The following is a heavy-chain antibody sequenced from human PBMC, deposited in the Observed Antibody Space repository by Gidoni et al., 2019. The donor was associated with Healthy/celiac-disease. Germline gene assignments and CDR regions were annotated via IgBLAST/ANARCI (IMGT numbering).Heavy chain of an antibody. J-gene: IGHJ6*02. CDR3: ARGSYDFWSGYYFYYGMDV. Sequence: QVQLVQSGAEVKKPGSSVKVSCKASVGTFSSYAISWVRQAPGQGLEWMGGIIPIFGTANYAQKFQGRVTITADESTSTAYMELSSLRSEDTAVYYCARGSYDFWSGYYFYYGMDVWGQGTTVTVSS. V-gene: IGHV1-69*01. CDR2: IIPIFGTA. D-gene: IGHD3-3*01. CDR1: VGTFSSYA.